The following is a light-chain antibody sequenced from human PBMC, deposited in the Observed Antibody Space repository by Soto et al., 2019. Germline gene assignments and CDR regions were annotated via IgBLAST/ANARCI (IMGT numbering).Light chain of an antibody. CDR1: QSVSSSY. J-gene: IGKJ5*01. CDR3: QQYGSSSIT. CDR2: GAS. V-gene: IGKV3-20*01. Sequence: EIVLTQSPGTLSLSPGERATLSCRASQSVSSSYLAWHQQKPGQAPRLLIYGASSRATGIPDRCSGSGSGTDFTLTISRLEPEDFAVYYCQQYGSSSITFGQGTRLEIK.